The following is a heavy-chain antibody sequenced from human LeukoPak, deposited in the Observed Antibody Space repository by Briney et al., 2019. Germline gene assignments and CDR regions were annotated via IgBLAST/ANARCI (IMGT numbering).Heavy chain of an antibody. CDR3: ATPTGSYREAFDY. V-gene: IGHV3-48*03. CDR1: GFMFIAYE. J-gene: IGHJ4*02. CDR2: ISTSGSTI. D-gene: IGHD3-9*01. Sequence: GGSLRLSCAASGFMFIAYEMNWVRQAPGKGLEWLSHISTSGSTIYYADSVEGRFTISRDNAKNALYLQINNLRAEDTAVYYCATPTGSYREAFDYWGQGTLVTVSS.